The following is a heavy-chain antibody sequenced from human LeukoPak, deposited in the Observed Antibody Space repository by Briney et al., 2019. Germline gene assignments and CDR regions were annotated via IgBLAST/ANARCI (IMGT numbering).Heavy chain of an antibody. V-gene: IGHV3-20*04. CDR1: GFTFDDYG. D-gene: IGHD2-21*02. Sequence: GGSLRLSCAASGFTFDDYGMSWVRHAPGKGQEWVSGINWNGGSTGYADSVKGRFTISRDNAKNSLYLQMNSLRAEDTALYYCARALGGYLCYFDYWGQGTLVTVSS. CDR3: ARALGGYLCYFDY. CDR2: INWNGGST. J-gene: IGHJ4*02.